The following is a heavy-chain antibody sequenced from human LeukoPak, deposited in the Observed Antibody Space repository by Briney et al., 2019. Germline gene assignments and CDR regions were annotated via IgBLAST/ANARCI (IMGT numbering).Heavy chain of an antibody. CDR2: ISPSGATT. CDR3: AKDLHQRQHFSLAFDV. V-gene: IGHV3-23*01. CDR1: GFTFIGYS. Sequence: PGGSLRLSCAASGFTFIGYSMNWVRQAPGKGLEWVAGISPSGATTYYANSVKGRFTISRGDDKNTLFLHMSSLRAEDTAFYYCAKDLHQRQHFSLAFDVWGQGTLVTVSS. J-gene: IGHJ3*01. D-gene: IGHD3-3*02.